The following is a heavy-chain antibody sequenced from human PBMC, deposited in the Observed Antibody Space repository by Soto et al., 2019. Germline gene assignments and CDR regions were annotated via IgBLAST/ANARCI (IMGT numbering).Heavy chain of an antibody. V-gene: IGHV4-59*01. CDR1: GGSISSYY. J-gene: IGHJ6*03. CDR2: IYYSGST. D-gene: IGHD5-12*01. Sequence: PSETLSLTCTVSGGSISSYYWSWSRQPPGKGLEWIGYIYYSGSTNYNPSLKSRVTISVDTSKNQFSLKLSSVTAADTAVYYCASSGYDSVDDYYYYYYMDVWGKGTTVTVSS. CDR3: ASSGYDSVDDYYYYYYMDV.